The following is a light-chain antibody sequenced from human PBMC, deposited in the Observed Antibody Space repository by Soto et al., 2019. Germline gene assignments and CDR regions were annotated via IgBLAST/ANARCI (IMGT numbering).Light chain of an antibody. Sequence: ALTQSPSASGSPGQAVTISCTGTSSDIGGYDSVSWYQQHPGKAPKVMIYDVSKRPSGVPDRFSGSKSGNTASLTVSALQAEDEADYYCSSYTDRNNLVFGTGTKVTVL. CDR2: DVS. J-gene: IGLJ1*01. CDR3: SSYTDRNNLV. V-gene: IGLV2-8*01. CDR1: SSDIGGYDS.